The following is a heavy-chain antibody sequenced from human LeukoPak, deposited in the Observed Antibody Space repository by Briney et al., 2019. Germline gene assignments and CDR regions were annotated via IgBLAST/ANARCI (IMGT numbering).Heavy chain of an antibody. CDR1: GFTFSNYG. V-gene: IGHV3-33*01. J-gene: IGHJ5*01. CDR2: IRYDGNEE. D-gene: IGHD3-10*01. CDR3: TPENGTSGKMGRFDP. Sequence: GGSLRLSCAASGFTFSNYGMHWVRQAPGKGLDWVAGIRYDGNEELYADSVRGRFTISRDNSRNILYLQMNSLSPEDTATYYCTPENGTSGKMGRFDPWGQGTLVTVSS.